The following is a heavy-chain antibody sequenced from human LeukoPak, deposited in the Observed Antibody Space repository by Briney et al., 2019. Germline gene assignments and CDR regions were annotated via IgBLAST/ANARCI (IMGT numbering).Heavy chain of an antibody. J-gene: IGHJ6*03. V-gene: IGHV3-30*18. Sequence: GGSLRLSCAASGFTFSSYGMHWVRQAPGKGLEWVAVISYDGSNKYYADSVKGRFTISRDNSKNTLYLQMNSLRAEDTAVYYCANLPGLYSSSWYDPYYYYYMDVWGKGTTVTISS. CDR3: ANLPGLYSSSWYDPYYYYYMDV. D-gene: IGHD6-13*01. CDR2: ISYDGSNK. CDR1: GFTFSSYG.